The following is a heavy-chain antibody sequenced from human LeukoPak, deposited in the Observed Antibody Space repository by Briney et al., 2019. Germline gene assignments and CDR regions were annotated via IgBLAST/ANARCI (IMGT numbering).Heavy chain of an antibody. V-gene: IGHV3-48*01. CDR1: GFTFSSYS. D-gene: IGHD3-3*01. Sequence: GGSLRLSCAAPGFTFSSYSMNWVRQAPGKGLEWVSYISSSSSTIYYADSVKGRFTIFRDNAKNSLYLQMNSLRAEDTAVYYCARDSEDDFWSGYLFDYWGQGTLVTVSS. J-gene: IGHJ4*02. CDR3: ARDSEDDFWSGYLFDY. CDR2: ISSSSSTI.